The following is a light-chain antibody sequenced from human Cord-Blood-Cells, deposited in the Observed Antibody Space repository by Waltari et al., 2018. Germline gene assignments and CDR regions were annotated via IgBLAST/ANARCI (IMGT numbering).Light chain of an antibody. CDR3: QQSYSTPPT. Sequence: DIQMTQSPSSLSASEGDRVTITCRASQSISSYLNWYQQKPGKAPKLLIYAASSLQSGVPSRFSGSGSGTDFTLTISSLQPEDCATYYCQQSYSTPPTFGQGTKVEIK. CDR1: QSISSY. V-gene: IGKV1-39*01. CDR2: AAS. J-gene: IGKJ1*01.